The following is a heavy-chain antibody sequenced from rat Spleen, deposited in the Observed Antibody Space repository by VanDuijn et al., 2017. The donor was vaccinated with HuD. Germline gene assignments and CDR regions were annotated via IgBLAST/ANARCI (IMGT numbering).Heavy chain of an antibody. CDR1: GFTLSDHY. Sequence: EAQLVESDGGLVQPGRSLRLSCAASGFTLSDHYMAWVRQTPTKGLEWVATISYDGSRTYYRDSVKGRFTISRDNAKSTLYLQMDSLRSEDTATYYCARQRNSGYGVMDAWGQGASVTVSS. CDR3: ARQRNSGYGVMDA. D-gene: IGHD4-3*01. J-gene: IGHJ4*01. V-gene: IGHV5-29*01. CDR2: ISYDGSRT.